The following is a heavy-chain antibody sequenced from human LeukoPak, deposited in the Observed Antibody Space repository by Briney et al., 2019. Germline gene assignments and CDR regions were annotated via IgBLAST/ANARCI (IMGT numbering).Heavy chain of an antibody. Sequence: GGSLRLSCAASGFTFSSYEMNRVRQAPGKGLEWVSYISSSGSTIYYADSVKGRFTISRDNAKNSLYLQMNSLRAEDTAVYYCASLPSPSSSGYWGQGTLVTVSS. CDR1: GFTFSSYE. CDR3: ASLPSPSSSGY. V-gene: IGHV3-48*03. D-gene: IGHD6-19*01. J-gene: IGHJ4*02. CDR2: ISSSGSTI.